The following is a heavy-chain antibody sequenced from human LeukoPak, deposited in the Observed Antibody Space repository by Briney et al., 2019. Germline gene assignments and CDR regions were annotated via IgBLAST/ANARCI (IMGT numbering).Heavy chain of an antibody. CDR3: ARVDASAWYYFDY. J-gene: IGHJ4*02. CDR2: IDHSGST. Sequence: PSETLSLTCAVYGGSFSGYYWSWIRQPPGKGLEWIGEIDHSGSTNYNPSLKSRVTISVDTSKNQFSLKLSSVTAADTAVYYCARVDASAWYYFDYRGQGTLVTVSS. CDR1: GGSFSGYY. D-gene: IGHD2-2*01. V-gene: IGHV4-34*01.